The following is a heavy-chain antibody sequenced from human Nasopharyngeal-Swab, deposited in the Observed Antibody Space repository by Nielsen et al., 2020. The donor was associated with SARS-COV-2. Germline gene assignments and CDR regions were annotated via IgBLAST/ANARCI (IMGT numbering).Heavy chain of an antibody. D-gene: IGHD1-26*01. CDR3: ARVRQSGAYFPFDS. V-gene: IGHV3-53*01. CDR1: GFTFSIYA. J-gene: IGHJ4*02. CDR2: LKSGGGT. Sequence: GESLKISCSASGFTFSIYAMHWVRQAPGKGLEWVSLLKSGGGTFYADSVRGRFTISRDNSRNTVYLQMNSLRAEDTAVYYCARVRQSGAYFPFDSWGLGTLVTVSS.